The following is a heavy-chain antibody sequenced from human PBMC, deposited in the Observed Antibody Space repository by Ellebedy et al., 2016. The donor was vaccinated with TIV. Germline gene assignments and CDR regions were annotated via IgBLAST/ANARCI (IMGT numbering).Heavy chain of an antibody. J-gene: IGHJ4*02. CDR1: GGSISSSSYY. Sequence: SETLSLTXTVSGGSISSSSYYWGWIRQPPGKGLEWIGSIYYSGSTYYNPSLKSRVTISVDTSKNQFSLKLSSVTAADTAVYYCAGQVGAFDYWGQGTLVTVSS. CDR2: IYYSGST. CDR3: AGQVGAFDY. D-gene: IGHD1-26*01. V-gene: IGHV4-39*01.